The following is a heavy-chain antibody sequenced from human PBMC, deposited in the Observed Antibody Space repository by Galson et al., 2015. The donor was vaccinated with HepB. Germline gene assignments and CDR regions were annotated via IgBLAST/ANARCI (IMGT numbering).Heavy chain of an antibody. D-gene: IGHD4-23*01. CDR3: TNRLRWQSGREGDY. V-gene: IGHV3-15*01. Sequence: SLRLSCAASGFTFSNAWMSWVRQAPGKGLEWVGRIKSKTDGGTTDYAAPVKGRFTISRDDSKNTLYLQMNSLKTEDTAVYYCTNRLRWQSGREGDYWGQGTLVTVSS. CDR2: IKSKTDGGTT. CDR1: GFTFSNAW. J-gene: IGHJ4*02.